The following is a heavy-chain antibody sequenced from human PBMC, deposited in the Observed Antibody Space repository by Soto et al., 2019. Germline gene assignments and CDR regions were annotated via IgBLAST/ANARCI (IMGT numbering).Heavy chain of an antibody. CDR2: INHSGST. Sequence: PSETLSLTCAVYGGSFSGYYWSWIRQPPGKGLEWIGEINHSGSTNYNPSLKSRVTISVDTSKNQFSLKLSSVTAADTAVYYCARAVSSSWALKVYYYYGMDVWGKGTTVTVSS. J-gene: IGHJ6*04. D-gene: IGHD6-13*01. CDR1: GGSFSGYY. CDR3: ARAVSSSWALKVYYYYGMDV. V-gene: IGHV4-34*01.